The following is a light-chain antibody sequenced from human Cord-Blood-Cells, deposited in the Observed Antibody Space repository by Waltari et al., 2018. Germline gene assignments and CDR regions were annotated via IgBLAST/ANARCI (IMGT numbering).Light chain of an antibody. V-gene: IGKV2-28*01. CDR1: QSLLHSNGYNY. Sequence: DIVMTQSPPSLPVTPGEPASISCRSSQSLLHSNGYNYLDWYLQKPGQSPQLLIYLGSNRASGVPDRFSGSGSGTDFTLKISRVEAEDVGVYYCMQALHTPLTFGRGTKVEIK. J-gene: IGKJ4*01. CDR2: LGS. CDR3: MQALHTPLT.